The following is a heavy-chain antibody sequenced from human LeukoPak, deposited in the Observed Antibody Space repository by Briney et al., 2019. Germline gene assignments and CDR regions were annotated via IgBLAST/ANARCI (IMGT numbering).Heavy chain of an antibody. CDR3: ARDQRSGWLDP. V-gene: IGHV3-64*04. CDR1: GFSFSGYA. D-gene: IGHD1-26*01. Sequence: PGGSLRLSCSASGFSFSGYAMHWVRQAPGKGLEYVSRISSNGYSTYHADSVKGRFTISRDNSKNTLYLQMNSLRPEDTAVYYCARDQRSGWLDPWGQGTLVTVSS. CDR2: ISSNGYST. J-gene: IGHJ5*02.